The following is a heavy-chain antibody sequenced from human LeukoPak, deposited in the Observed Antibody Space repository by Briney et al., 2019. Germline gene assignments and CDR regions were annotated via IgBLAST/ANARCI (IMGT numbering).Heavy chain of an antibody. CDR2: IYYSGST. D-gene: IGHD1-26*01. Sequence: SETLSLTCTVSGGSISSYYWSWIRQPPGKGLEWIGYIYYSGSTNYNPFLKSRVTISVDTSKNQFSLKLSSVTAADTAVYYCARVGEYSGSENWFDPWGQGTLVTVSS. CDR3: ARVGEYSGSENWFDP. CDR1: GGSISSYY. J-gene: IGHJ5*02. V-gene: IGHV4-59*01.